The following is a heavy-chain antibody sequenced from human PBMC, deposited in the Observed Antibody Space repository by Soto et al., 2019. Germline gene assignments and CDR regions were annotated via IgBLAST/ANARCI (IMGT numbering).Heavy chain of an antibody. J-gene: IGHJ6*02. D-gene: IGHD3-22*01. CDR3: ARAVYYYDSSGYFYYYYYGMDV. CDR2: IYYSGST. V-gene: IGHV4-31*03. CDR1: GGSISSGGYY. Sequence: QVQLQESGPGLVKPSQTLSLTCTVSGGSISSGGYYWSWIRQHPGKGLEWIGYIYYSGSTYYNPSHKSRVTISVDTSKNQFSLKLSSVTAADTAVYYCARAVYYYDSSGYFYYYYYGMDVWGQGTTVTVSS.